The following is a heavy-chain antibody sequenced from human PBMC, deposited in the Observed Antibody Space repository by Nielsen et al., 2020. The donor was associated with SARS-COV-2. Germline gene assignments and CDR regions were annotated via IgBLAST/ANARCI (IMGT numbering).Heavy chain of an antibody. Sequence: ASVKVSCKASGYTFTSYYMHWVRQAPGQGLEWMGIINPSGGSTSYAQKFQGRVTMTRDTSTSTVYMELSSLRSEDTAVYYCARDRRDGYNSYYFDYWGKGTLVTVSS. CDR1: GYTFTSYY. D-gene: IGHD5-24*01. V-gene: IGHV1-46*01. J-gene: IGHJ4*02. CDR3: ARDRRDGYNSYYFDY. CDR2: INPSGGST.